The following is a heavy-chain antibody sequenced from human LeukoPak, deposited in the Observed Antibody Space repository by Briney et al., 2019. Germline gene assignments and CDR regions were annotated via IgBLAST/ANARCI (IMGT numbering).Heavy chain of an antibody. V-gene: IGHV4-34*01. J-gene: IGHJ5*02. Sequence: PSETLSLTCAVYGGSFSGYYWCWIRKRPGKGLEWIWEINHSGSTNYNPYLKSRVTISVDTSKNQFSLKLSSVTAADTALYYCSRGGEPRLRYVDWLLTPRNWFDPWGQGTLVTVSS. CDR3: SRGGEPRLRYVDWLLTPRNWFDP. CDR2: INHSGST. D-gene: IGHD3-9*01. CDR1: GGSFSGYY.